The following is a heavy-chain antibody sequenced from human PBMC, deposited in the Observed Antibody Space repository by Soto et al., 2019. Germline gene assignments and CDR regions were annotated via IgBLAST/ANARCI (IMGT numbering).Heavy chain of an antibody. J-gene: IGHJ4*02. CDR3: ARTIEYYYDSSGPFDY. CDR1: GFTFSSYE. Sequence: GGSLRLSCAASGFTFSSYEMNWVRQAPGKGLEWVSYISSSGSTIYYADSVKGRFTISRDNAKNSLYLQMNSLRAEDTAVYYCARTIEYYYDSSGPFDYWGQGPLVTVSS. V-gene: IGHV3-48*03. CDR2: ISSSGSTI. D-gene: IGHD3-22*01.